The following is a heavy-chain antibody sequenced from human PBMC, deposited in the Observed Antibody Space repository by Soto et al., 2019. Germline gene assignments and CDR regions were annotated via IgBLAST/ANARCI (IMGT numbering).Heavy chain of an antibody. CDR3: ARISGGPIC. CDR2: IYTGGDT. Sequence: TLSLTCFVSGGSISGYYWHWFRQSGKRLEWIGRIYTGGDTNYNPSLKSRVTMSVDTSRNQFSLKLTSVIAADTAVYYCARISGGPICWGRGTLVTVS. CDR1: GGSISGYY. J-gene: IGHJ4*02. V-gene: IGHV4-4*07.